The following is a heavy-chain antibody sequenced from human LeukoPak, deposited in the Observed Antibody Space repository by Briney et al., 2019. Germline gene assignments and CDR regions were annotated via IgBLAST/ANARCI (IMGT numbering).Heavy chain of an antibody. D-gene: IGHD3-3*01. CDR2: INHSGST. CDR3: ARSGRVFGVVIIHKLDY. J-gene: IGHJ4*02. Sequence: SETLSLTCAVYGGSFSGYYWSWIRQPPGKGLEWIGEINHSGSTNYNPSLKSRVTISVDTSKNQFSLKLSSVTAADTAVYYCARSGRVFGVVIIHKLDYWDQGTLVTVSS. CDR1: GGSFSGYY. V-gene: IGHV4-34*01.